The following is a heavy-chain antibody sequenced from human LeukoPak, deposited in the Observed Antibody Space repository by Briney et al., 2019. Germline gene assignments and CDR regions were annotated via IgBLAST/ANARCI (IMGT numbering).Heavy chain of an antibody. CDR1: GGSISSYY. D-gene: IGHD6-13*01. CDR3: ARHGIAAAGNIDY. Sequence: SETLSLTCTVSGGSISSYYWSWIRQPPGKGLEWIGYISYSGSTNYNPSLKSRVTISVDTSKNQFSLKVSSVTAADTAVYYCARHGIAAAGNIDYWGQGTLVKVSS. V-gene: IGHV4-59*08. J-gene: IGHJ4*02. CDR2: ISYSGST.